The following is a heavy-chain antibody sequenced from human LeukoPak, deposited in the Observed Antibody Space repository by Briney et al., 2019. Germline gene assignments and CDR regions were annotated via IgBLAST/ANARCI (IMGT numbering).Heavy chain of an antibody. CDR1: GDSISNNNW. Sequence: PSGTLSLTCAVSGDSISNNNWWSWVRQPSGKGLEWIGEIYHSGSTNYIPSLKSRVTISLDKSKNQFSLKLTSVTAADTAVYYCARVVRWLSYYFDYWGQGALVTVSS. V-gene: IGHV4-4*02. CDR2: IYHSGST. D-gene: IGHD3-16*02. CDR3: ARVVRWLSYYFDY. J-gene: IGHJ4*02.